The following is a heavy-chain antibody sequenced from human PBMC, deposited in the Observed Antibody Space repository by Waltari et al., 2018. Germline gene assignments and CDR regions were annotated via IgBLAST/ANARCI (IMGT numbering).Heavy chain of an antibody. CDR2: INSDESST. J-gene: IGHJ4*02. Sequence: EVPLVESGGGLGQPGGSLRLSWAASGSTFGRHRMYWVRPAPGKGLVWVSRINSDESSTSYADSVKGRFTISRDNAKNTLYLQMNSLRAEDTAVYYCARSRDRGPSGPGYWGQGTLVTVSS. CDR1: GSTFGRHR. CDR3: ARSRDRGPSGPGY. D-gene: IGHD3-10*01. V-gene: IGHV3-74*01.